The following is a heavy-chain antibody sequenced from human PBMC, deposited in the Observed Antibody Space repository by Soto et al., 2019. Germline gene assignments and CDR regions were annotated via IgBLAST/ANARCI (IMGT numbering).Heavy chain of an antibody. CDR1: GFTFSSYF. V-gene: IGHV3-33*08. J-gene: IGHJ4*02. CDR3: ARGYSSSRDLGY. CDR2: IWYDGSNK. D-gene: IGHD6-13*01. Sequence: GGSMSLSCAASGFTFSSYFMRLVRPAPGKGLEWVAVIWYDGSNKYYADSVKGRFIISRDNSKNTLYLQMNSLRADDTAVYYCARGYSSSRDLGYWGQGTLVTVSS.